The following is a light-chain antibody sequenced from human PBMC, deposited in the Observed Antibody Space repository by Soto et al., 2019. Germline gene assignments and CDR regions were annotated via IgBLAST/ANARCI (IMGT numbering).Light chain of an antibody. CDR3: QQYNNWPLT. Sequence: EIVLTQSPATLSVSPGERATLSCRASQSVSSSLAWYQQKPEQAPSLLIFGASTRATGVPARFSGSGSGTEFTLTISSLQSEDFAVYSCQQYNNWPLTFGGGTKVEIK. J-gene: IGKJ4*01. CDR2: GAS. CDR1: QSVSSS. V-gene: IGKV3-15*01.